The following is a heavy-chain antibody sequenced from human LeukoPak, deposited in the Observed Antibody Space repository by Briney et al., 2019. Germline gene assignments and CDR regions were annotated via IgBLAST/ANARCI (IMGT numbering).Heavy chain of an antibody. V-gene: IGHV4-39*07. D-gene: IGHD6-13*01. CDR1: GGFISSGSYY. CDR2: IYYSGST. J-gene: IGHJ4*02. Sequence: PSETLSLTCTISGGFISSGSYYWGWIRQPPGKGLEWIGDIYYSGSTYYNPALKSRVSMSIDTSKNQFSLELRSVAAADTAVYYCAKEVKIGAAGTVGFDYWGRGILVTVSS. CDR3: AKEVKIGAAGTVGFDY.